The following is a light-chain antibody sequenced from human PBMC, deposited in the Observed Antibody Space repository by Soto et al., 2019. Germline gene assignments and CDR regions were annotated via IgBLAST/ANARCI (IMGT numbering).Light chain of an antibody. CDR1: QSVNDY. Sequence: DFPVTQSPSSLSASVGDRVTITCRASQSVNDYLNWYQQRPGKAPRLLIYAASTLHSGVPSRFSGSGFGTDFSLTITSLQPEDFATYYCQQSFSTPYIFGQRTKLEIK. CDR3: QQSFSTPYI. V-gene: IGKV1-39*01. CDR2: AAS. J-gene: IGKJ2*01.